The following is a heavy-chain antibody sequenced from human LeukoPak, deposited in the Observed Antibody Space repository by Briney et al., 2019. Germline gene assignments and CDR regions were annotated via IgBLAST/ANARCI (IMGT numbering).Heavy chain of an antibody. D-gene: IGHD4-17*01. V-gene: IGHV3-30-3*01. CDR1: GFTFSSYA. CDR3: AKARGDPTADYYYGMDV. J-gene: IGHJ6*02. Sequence: GRSLRLSCAASGFTFSSYAMHWVRQAPGKGLEWVAVISYGGSNKYYADSVKGRFTISRDNSKNTLYLQMNSLRAEDTAVYYCAKARGDPTADYYYGMDVWGQGTTVTVSS. CDR2: ISYGGSNK.